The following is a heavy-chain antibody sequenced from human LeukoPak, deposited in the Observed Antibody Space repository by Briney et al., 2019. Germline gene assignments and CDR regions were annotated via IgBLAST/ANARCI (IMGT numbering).Heavy chain of an antibody. D-gene: IGHD3-22*01. Sequence: SETLSLTCNVSGASFNNFHWSWIRQPPGKGLEWIGYISNIGSSKYNPSLKGRVTISVDTSKNQFSLKLSSVTAADTAVYYCARADDSSGYALHWGQGTLVTVSS. J-gene: IGHJ4*02. CDR1: GASFNNFH. CDR2: ISNIGSS. CDR3: ARADDSSGYALH. V-gene: IGHV4-59*08.